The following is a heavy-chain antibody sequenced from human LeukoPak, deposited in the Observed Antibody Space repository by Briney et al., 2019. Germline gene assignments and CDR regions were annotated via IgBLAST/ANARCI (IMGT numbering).Heavy chain of an antibody. CDR2: ISSSSYI. CDR1: GFTFSSYS. J-gene: IGHJ4*02. Sequence: PGGSLRLSCAASGFTFSSYSMNWVRQAPGKGLEWVSSISSSSYIYYADSVKGRFTISRDNAKNPLYLQMNSLRAEDTAVYYCARGSYSNYGHYWGQGTLVTVSS. D-gene: IGHD4-11*01. CDR3: ARGSYSNYGHY. V-gene: IGHV3-21*01.